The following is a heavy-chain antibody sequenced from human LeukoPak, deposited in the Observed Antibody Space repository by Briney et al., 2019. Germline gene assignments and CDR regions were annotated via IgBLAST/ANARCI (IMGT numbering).Heavy chain of an antibody. V-gene: IGHV4-59*01. CDR2: IYYSGST. Sequence: SETLSLTCTVSGGSISSYYWSWIRQPPGKGLEWIGYIYYSGSTNYNPSLKSRVTISVDTSKNQFSLELSSVTAADTAVYYCAIDYGSLDYWGQGTLVTVSS. CDR1: GGSISSYY. J-gene: IGHJ4*02. D-gene: IGHD4-17*01. CDR3: AIDYGSLDY.